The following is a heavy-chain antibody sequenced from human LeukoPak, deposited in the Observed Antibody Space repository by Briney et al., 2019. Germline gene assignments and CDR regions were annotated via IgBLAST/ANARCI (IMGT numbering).Heavy chain of an antibody. CDR3: AKDQVGATLAAFDI. D-gene: IGHD1-26*01. V-gene: IGHV3-30*02. CDR1: GFTFSSYD. CDR2: IRYDGSNK. Sequence: GGSLRLSCAASGFTFSSYDMHWVRQAPGKGLEWVAFIRYDGSNKYYADSVKGRFTISRDNSKNTLYLQMNSLRAEDTAVYYCAKDQVGATLAAFDIWGQGTMVTVSS. J-gene: IGHJ3*02.